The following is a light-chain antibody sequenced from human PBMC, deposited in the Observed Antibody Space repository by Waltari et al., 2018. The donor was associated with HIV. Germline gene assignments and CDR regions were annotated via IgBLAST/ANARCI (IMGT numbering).Light chain of an antibody. CDR1: QSVTSY. CDR2: DAS. CDR3: QQRSDWHALT. J-gene: IGKJ4*01. V-gene: IGKV3-11*01. Sequence: EIVLTQSPAALSLSPGERATLSCRASQSVTSYLAWYQQEPGQAPRLLIYDASRRATGIPARFSGSGSGTDFTLTISSLQPEDSAIYYCQQRSDWHALTFGGGTKVEIK.